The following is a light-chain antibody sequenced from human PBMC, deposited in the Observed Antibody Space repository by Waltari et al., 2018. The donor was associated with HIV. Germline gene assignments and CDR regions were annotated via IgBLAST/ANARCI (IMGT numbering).Light chain of an antibody. Sequence: QSALTQPASVSGSPGQSITISCTGTSSDVGGYNYVSWYQQHPGRAPKVVVYEVSHRPSGSSNRFSGSKSGNTASLTISGLQAEDEADYYCISYTSGSTLYVFGTGTKVTVL. V-gene: IGLV2-14*01. CDR3: ISYTSGSTLYV. CDR1: SSDVGGYNY. J-gene: IGLJ1*01. CDR2: EVS.